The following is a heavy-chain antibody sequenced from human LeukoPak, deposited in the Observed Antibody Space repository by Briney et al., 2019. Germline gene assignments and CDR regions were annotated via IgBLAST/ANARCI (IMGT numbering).Heavy chain of an antibody. D-gene: IGHD3-10*01. CDR1: GFTFSSYA. CDR3: ATEGKMVRGVYTDY. V-gene: IGHV3-64*01. Sequence: GGSLRLSCAASGFTFSSYAMHWVRQAPGKGLEYVSGINSNGGSTYYTNSVKGRFTISRDNSKNTLYLQMGSLRAEDMAVYYCATEGKMVRGVYTDYWGQGTLVTVSS. CDR2: INSNGGST. J-gene: IGHJ4*02.